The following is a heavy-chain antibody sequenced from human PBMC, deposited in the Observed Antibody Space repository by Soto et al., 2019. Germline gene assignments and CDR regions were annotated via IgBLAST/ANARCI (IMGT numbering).Heavy chain of an antibody. Sequence: SETLSLTCTVSGGSITNYYWSWIRQPPGKGLEWIGYIYYSGRTSYNPSLKSRVTISVDTSNNQFSLKLNSVTAADTAVYYCARVSRPRVVSLDEAVCWGTLRGGGRPLPRGVVGYRATPPSPNWRGPPPAPPGGRGAPLW. V-gene: IGHV4-59*08. CDR3: ARVSRPRVVSLDEAVCWGTLRGGGRPLPRGVVGYRATPPSPNWRGPPPAPPGGRGAPL. D-gene: IGHD3-16*01. J-gene: IGHJ2*01. CDR1: GGSITNYY. CDR2: IYYSGRT.